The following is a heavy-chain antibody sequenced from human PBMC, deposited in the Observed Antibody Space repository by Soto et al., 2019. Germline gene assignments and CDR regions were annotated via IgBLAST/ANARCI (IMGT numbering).Heavy chain of an antibody. CDR2: IYYSGST. CDR1: GGSISSYY. D-gene: IGHD4-17*01. Sequence: SETLSLTCTVSGGSISSYYWSWIRQPPGKGLEWIGYIYYSGSTNYNPSLKSRVTISVDTSKNQFSLKLSSVTAADTAVYYCARGSRTTTVITTWGQGTLVTVSS. V-gene: IGHV4-59*08. J-gene: IGHJ5*02. CDR3: ARGSRTTTVITT.